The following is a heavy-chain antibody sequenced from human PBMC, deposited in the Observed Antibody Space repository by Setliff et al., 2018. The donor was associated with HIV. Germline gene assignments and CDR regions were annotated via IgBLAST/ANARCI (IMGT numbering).Heavy chain of an antibody. CDR3: ARSQPDTIFGVVAFDC. D-gene: IGHD3-3*01. CDR1: GGSMSSSGPGYY. Sequence: SETLSLTCTVSGGSMSSSGPGYYWGWVRQTPGGGLEWIGSVYYRGRTYYNPSLKSRVTISVDTSKNQLSLRLTSMAAADTAMYYCARSQPDTIFGVVAFDCWGQGKMVTVSS. V-gene: IGHV4-39*01. CDR2: VYYRGRT. J-gene: IGHJ4*02.